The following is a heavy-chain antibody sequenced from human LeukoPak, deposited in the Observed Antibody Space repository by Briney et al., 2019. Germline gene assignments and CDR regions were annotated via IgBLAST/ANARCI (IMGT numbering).Heavy chain of an antibody. CDR2: IYYSGST. J-gene: IGHJ4*02. D-gene: IGHD3-10*01. CDR3: ARHAPLWFGELGY. Sequence: SETLSLTCTVSGGSISSSSNYWGWIRQPAGKGLEWIGSIYYSGSTYYSPSLKSRVTISVDTSKNQFSLKLRSVSAADTAVYYCARHAPLWFGELGYWGQGTLVTVSS. CDR1: GGSISSSSNY. V-gene: IGHV4-39*01.